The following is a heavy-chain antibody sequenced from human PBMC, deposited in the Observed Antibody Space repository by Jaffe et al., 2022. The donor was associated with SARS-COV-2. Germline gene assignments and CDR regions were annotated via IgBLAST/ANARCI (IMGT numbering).Heavy chain of an antibody. Sequence: QVQLVQSGAEVQKPGASVKVSCKASGYTFTSYGIHWVRQAPGQRLEWMGWIHAGSGNTRYSQKFQDRVTITRDTSASTAYMELSSLRSEDTALYYCARFLLGEGFWGQGTLVTVSS. CDR3: ARFLLGEGF. CDR2: IHAGSGNT. V-gene: IGHV1-3*01. D-gene: IGHD3-10*01. J-gene: IGHJ4*02. CDR1: GYTFTSYG.